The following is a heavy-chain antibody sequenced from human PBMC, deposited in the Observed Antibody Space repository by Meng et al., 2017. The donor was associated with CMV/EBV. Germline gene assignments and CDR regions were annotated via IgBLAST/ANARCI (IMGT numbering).Heavy chain of an antibody. V-gene: IGHV1-18*01. CDR2: ISAYNGNT. Sequence: ASVKVSCKASGYTFTSYYMHWVRQAPGQGLEWMGWISAYNGNTNYAQKLQGRVTMTTDTSTSTAYMELRSLRSDDTAVYYCARGGVVVVTSDFDYWGQGTLVTVSS. D-gene: IGHD3-22*01. CDR1: GYTFTSYY. CDR3: ARGGVVVVTSDFDY. J-gene: IGHJ4*02.